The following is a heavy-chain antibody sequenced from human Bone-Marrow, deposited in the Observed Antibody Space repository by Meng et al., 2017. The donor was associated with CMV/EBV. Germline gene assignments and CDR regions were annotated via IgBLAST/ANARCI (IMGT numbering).Heavy chain of an antibody. CDR2: FDAEDGKT. CDR3: AADPVQGFFDP. D-gene: IGHD1-1*01. V-gene: IGHV1-24*01. CDR1: GYTLTEIS. J-gene: IGHJ5*02. Sequence: QVHLVQSGTEVKKPGASAKVSCKVSGYTLTEISMHWVRQTPGKGLEWLGGFDAEDGKTIFAQKFPGRVTMTEDTSTDTAYMELSGLTSDDTAVYYCAADPVQGFFDPWGQGTLVTVSS.